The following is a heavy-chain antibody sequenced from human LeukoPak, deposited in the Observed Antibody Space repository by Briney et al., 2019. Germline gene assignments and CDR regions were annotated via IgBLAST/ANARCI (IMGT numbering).Heavy chain of an antibody. J-gene: IGHJ4*02. D-gene: IGHD2-21*02. Sequence: PGGSLRLSCAASGFTFSDHQMDWVRQAPGKGLEWVANINQDGSVRYYVASVKGRFTISRDNAKNLVHLQMNSLRAEDTAVYYCARKGLPDQWGQGTMVTVSS. V-gene: IGHV3-7*01. CDR1: GFTFSDHQ. CDR2: INQDGSVR. CDR3: ARKGLPDQ.